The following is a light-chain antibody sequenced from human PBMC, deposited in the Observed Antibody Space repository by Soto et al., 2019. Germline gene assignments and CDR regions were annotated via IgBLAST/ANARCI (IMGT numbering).Light chain of an antibody. Sequence: DIQMTQSPSSLSASVGDRVTITCRASQSIRNYLNWYQQKPGKAPKFLIYVASTLQIGVPSRFSGSGSGTDFTLTISSLQPEDFATYYCQQSYSSPYTFGPGTKLEIK. CDR3: QQSYSSPYT. CDR1: QSIRNY. J-gene: IGKJ2*01. V-gene: IGKV1-39*01. CDR2: VAS.